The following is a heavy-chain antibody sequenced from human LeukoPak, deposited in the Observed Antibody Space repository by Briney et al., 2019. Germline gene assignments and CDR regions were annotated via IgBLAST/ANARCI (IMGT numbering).Heavy chain of an antibody. D-gene: IGHD3-10*01. V-gene: IGHV4-39*07. J-gene: IGHJ4*02. CDR1: GGSISSSSYY. CDR2: IYYSGST. Sequence: SETLSLTCTVSGGSISSSSYYWGWIRQPPGKGLEWIGSIYYSGSTNYNPSLKSRVTISIDTSKNQFSLKLSSVTAADTAVYYCARAVGSGSYIDYWGQGTLVTVSS. CDR3: ARAVGSGSYIDY.